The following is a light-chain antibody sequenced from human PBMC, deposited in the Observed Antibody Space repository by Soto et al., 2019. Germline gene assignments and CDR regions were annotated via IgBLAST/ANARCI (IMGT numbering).Light chain of an antibody. CDR2: LGS. CDR1: QSLLHSNGYNY. CDR3: MLPLQSLRS. J-gene: IGKJ5*01. Sequence: IVMTRSTLSLPVSPGEPASISCRSSQSLLHSNGYNYLDWYLQKPGQSPQLMIYLGSNRASGVPERFSGIGSGTVFTLEISNVLATDVAVYYCMLPLQSLRSFGQR. V-gene: IGKV2-28*01.